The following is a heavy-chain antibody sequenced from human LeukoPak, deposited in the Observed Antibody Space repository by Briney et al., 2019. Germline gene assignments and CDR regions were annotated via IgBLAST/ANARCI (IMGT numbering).Heavy chain of an antibody. CDR1: GGTFTIYT. V-gene: IGHV1-69*10. Sequence: SVNVSFKASGGTFTIYTISWVRQAPGQGLEWMGGIIPILGIANYAQKFQGRVTITADKSTSTAYMELSSLRSEDTAVYYCARTLSFFLEWLSYYYYGMDVWGQGTTVTVSS. CDR2: IIPILGIA. J-gene: IGHJ6*02. CDR3: ARTLSFFLEWLSYYYYGMDV. D-gene: IGHD3-3*01.